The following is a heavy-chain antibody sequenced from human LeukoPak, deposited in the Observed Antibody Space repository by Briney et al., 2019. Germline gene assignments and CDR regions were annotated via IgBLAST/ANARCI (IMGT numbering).Heavy chain of an antibody. CDR3: SRVAFWVQNNDFWSGYPDY. D-gene: IGHD3-3*01. V-gene: IGHV3-49*04. J-gene: IGHJ4*02. CDR1: GFTFGDYA. Sequence: GRSLRLSCTTSGFTFGDYAMTGVRQAPGKGLEWVGFIRNKAYGETTEYAASVKGRFTISRDDSKSIAYLQMNSLKTEDTAVYYCSRVAFWVQNNDFWSGYPDYWGQGTLVTVSS. CDR2: IRNKAYGETT.